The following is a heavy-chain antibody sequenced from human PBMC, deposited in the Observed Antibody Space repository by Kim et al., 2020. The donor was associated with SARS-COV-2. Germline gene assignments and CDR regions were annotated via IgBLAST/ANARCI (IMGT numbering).Heavy chain of an antibody. CDR2: IYYSGST. CDR3: ARDVGVPAAPRFDY. V-gene: IGHV4-31*03. Sequence: SETLSLTCTVSGGSISSGGYYWSWIRQHPGKGLEWIGYIYYSGSTYYNPSLKSRVTISVDTSKNQFSLKLSSVTAADTAVYYCARDVGVPAAPRFDYWGQGTLVTVSS. J-gene: IGHJ4*02. CDR1: GGSISSGGYY. D-gene: IGHD2-2*01.